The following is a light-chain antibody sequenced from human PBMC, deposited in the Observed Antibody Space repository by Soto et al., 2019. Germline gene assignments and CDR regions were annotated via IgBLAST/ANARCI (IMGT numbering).Light chain of an antibody. Sequence: QSALTQPASVSGSPGQSITISCTGTSSDVGGYNYVSWYQQHPGKAPKLMIYEVSNRPSGVSNRFSGSKSGNTASLTISGLPAEDEADYYCSSYTSSSTLYVFGTGTKVPVL. CDR3: SSYTSSSTLYV. J-gene: IGLJ1*01. V-gene: IGLV2-14*01. CDR2: EVS. CDR1: SSDVGGYNY.